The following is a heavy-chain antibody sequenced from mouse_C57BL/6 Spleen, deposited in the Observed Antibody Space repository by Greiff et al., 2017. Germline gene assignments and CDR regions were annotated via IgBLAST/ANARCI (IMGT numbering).Heavy chain of an antibody. CDR1: GYAFSRSW. CDR2: LYPGDGDT. CDR3: ARGNYYCDY. V-gene: IGHV1-82*01. J-gene: IGHJ2*01. Sequence: QVQLQQSGPELVKPGASVKISCKASGYAFSRSWMNWVKQRPGKGLEWIGRLYPGDGDTNYNGKFKGKATLTADKSSSTAYMQLSSLTSEDSAVXFCARGNYYCDYWGQGTTLTVSS.